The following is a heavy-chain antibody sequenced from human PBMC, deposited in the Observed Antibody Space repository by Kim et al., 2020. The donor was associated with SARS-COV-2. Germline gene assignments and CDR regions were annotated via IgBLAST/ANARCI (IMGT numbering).Heavy chain of an antibody. V-gene: IGHV1-8*01. CDR2: MNPNSGNT. CDR1: GYTFTSYD. CDR3: ARGILVRGVIITYYYGMDV. Sequence: ASVKVSCKASGYTFTSYDINWVRQATGQGLEWMGWMNPNSGNTGYAQKFQGRVTMTRNTSISTAYMELSSLRSEDTAVYYCARGILVRGVIITYYYGMDVWGQGTTVTVSS. J-gene: IGHJ6*02. D-gene: IGHD3-10*01.